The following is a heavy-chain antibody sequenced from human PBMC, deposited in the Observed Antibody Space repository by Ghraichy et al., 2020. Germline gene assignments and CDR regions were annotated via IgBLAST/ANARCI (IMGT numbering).Heavy chain of an antibody. CDR2: IYYSGST. CDR3: AVITIFGVVAD. Sequence: SETLSLTCTVSGGSISSSSYYWGWIRQPPGKGLEWIGSIYYSGSTYYNPSLKSRVTISVDTSKNQFSLKLSSVTAADTAVYYCAVITIFGVVADWGQGTMVTVSS. D-gene: IGHD3-3*01. CDR1: GGSISSSSYY. J-gene: IGHJ3*01. V-gene: IGHV4-39*07.